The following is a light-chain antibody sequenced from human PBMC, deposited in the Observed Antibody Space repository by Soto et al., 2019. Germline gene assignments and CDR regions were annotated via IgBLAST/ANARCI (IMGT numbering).Light chain of an antibody. CDR1: QGISSY. V-gene: IGKV1-9*01. CDR2: AAS. Sequence: IQLTQSPSSLSASVGDRVTITCRASQGISSYLAWYQQKPGKAPKLLIYAASTLQSGVTSRFSGSGSGTDFTLTISSLQPEDFATYYCQQLNSYTPTFGGGTKVEIK. J-gene: IGKJ4*01. CDR3: QQLNSYTPT.